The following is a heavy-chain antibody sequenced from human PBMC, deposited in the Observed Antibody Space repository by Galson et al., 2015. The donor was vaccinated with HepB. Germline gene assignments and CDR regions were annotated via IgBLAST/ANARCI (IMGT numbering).Heavy chain of an antibody. CDR2: ISYDGSNK. Sequence: SLRLSCAASGFTFSSYAMHWVRQAPGKGLEWVAVISYDGSNKYYADSVKGRFTISRDNSKNTLYLQMNSLRAEDTAVYYCARGSFGGISVDGYLDYWGQGTLVTVSS. CDR1: GFTFSSYA. CDR3: ARGSFGGISVDGYLDY. D-gene: IGHD5-24*01. J-gene: IGHJ4*02. V-gene: IGHV3-30*04.